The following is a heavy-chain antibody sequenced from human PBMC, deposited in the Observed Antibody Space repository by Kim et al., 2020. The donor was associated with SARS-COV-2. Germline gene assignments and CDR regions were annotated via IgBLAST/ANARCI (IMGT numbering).Heavy chain of an antibody. Sequence: GGSLRLSCAASGFTFSNAWMSWVRQAPGKGLEWVGRIKSKPDGGTTDYAAPVKGRFTISRDDSKNTVDLQMNSLKTEDTAVYYCTTEDSSGYPEYWGQGTLATVSS. D-gene: IGHD3-22*01. V-gene: IGHV3-15*01. CDR2: IKSKPDGGTT. CDR3: TTEDSSGYPEY. J-gene: IGHJ4*02. CDR1: GFTFSNAW.